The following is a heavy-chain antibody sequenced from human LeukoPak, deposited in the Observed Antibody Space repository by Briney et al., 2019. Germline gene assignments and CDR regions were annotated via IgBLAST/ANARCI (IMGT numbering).Heavy chain of an antibody. CDR2: ISSGSSTI. V-gene: IGHV3-48*04. CDR1: GFTFSSYS. Sequence: GGSLRLSCAASGFTFSSYSMNWVRQAPGKGLEWVSYISSGSSTIYYADSVKGRFTISRDNAKNSLYLQMNSLRAEDTAVYYCARDGYYDSPNWFDPWGQGTLVTVSS. CDR3: ARDGYYDSPNWFDP. D-gene: IGHD3-22*01. J-gene: IGHJ5*02.